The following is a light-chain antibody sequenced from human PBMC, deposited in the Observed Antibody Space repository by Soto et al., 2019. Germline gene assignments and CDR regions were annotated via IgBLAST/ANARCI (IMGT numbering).Light chain of an antibody. CDR3: QVWYSRSDRVV. Sequence: SYELTQPPSVSVAPGKTARITCGGNNIGSKSVHWYQQKPGQAPVLVIYYDSDRPSGIPERFSGSNSGNTATLTISRVEAGDEADYYCQVWYSRSDRVVFGGGTQLTVL. CDR1: NIGSKS. CDR2: YDS. V-gene: IGLV3-21*04. J-gene: IGLJ2*01.